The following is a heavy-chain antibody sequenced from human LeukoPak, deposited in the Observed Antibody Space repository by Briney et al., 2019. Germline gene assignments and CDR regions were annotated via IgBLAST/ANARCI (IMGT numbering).Heavy chain of an antibody. D-gene: IGHD5-12*01. V-gene: IGHV4-39*07. Sequence: SETLSLTCTVSGGSISSSSYYWGWIRQPPGKGLEWIGSIYYSGSTYYNPSLKSRVTISVDTSKNQFSLKLSSVTAADTAVYYCARVTSGPLDYWGQGTLVTVSS. CDR1: GGSISSSSYY. CDR2: IYYSGST. CDR3: ARVTSGPLDY. J-gene: IGHJ4*02.